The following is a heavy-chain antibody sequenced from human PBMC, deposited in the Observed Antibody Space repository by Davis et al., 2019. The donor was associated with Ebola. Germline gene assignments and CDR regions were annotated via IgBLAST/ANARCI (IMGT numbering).Heavy chain of an antibody. CDR1: GGTFSSYA. V-gene: IGHV1-69*13. D-gene: IGHD3-10*01. J-gene: IGHJ4*02. CDR3: AMHEEVQGAITGNFDY. Sequence: SVKVSCKASGGTFSSYAISWVRQAPGQGLEWMGGIIPIFGTANYAQKFQGRVTITADESTSTAYMELSSLRSEDTAVYYCAMHEEVQGAITGNFDYWGQGTLVTVSS. CDR2: IIPIFGTA.